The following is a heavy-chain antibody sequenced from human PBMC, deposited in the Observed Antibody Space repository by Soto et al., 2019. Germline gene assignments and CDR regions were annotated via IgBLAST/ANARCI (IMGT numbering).Heavy chain of an antibody. CDR3: AKGGAIVAAGTRVYLYNAMDV. V-gene: IGHV1-2*02. Sequence: VKVSCKASGYTFTGYYVHWVRQAPGQGLEWMGWINPNSGDTYLAQRFQGRVTMNRDTSIGTAYMELRGLTSDDTAEYYCAKGGAIVAAGTRVYLYNAMDVWGQGTTVTVSS. CDR1: GYTFTGYY. CDR2: INPNSGDT. D-gene: IGHD1-26*01. J-gene: IGHJ6*02.